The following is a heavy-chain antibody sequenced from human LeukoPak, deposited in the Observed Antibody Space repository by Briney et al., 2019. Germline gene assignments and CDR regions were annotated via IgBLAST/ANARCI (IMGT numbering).Heavy chain of an antibody. Sequence: GGSLRLSCAASGFTFSNYGMHWVRQAPGKGLEWVASIRYDGFNKYYADSLKGRFTISRDNSKNTLYLQMNSLRAEDTAVYYCAKKTIVGATVDAFDIWGQGTMVIVSS. V-gene: IGHV3-30*02. CDR3: AKKTIVGATVDAFDI. J-gene: IGHJ3*02. CDR2: IRYDGFNK. D-gene: IGHD1-26*01. CDR1: GFTFSNYG.